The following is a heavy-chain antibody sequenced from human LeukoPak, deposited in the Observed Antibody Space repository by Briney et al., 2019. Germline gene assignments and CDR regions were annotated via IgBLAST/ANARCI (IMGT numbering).Heavy chain of an antibody. J-gene: IGHJ4*02. V-gene: IGHV4-59*01. CDR2: IYYSGST. Sequence: SETLSLTCTVSGGSISSYYWSWIRQPPGKGLEWIGYIYYSGSTNYNPSLKSRVTISVDTSKNQFSLKLSSVTAADTAVYYCARWGARSLTDYWGQGTLVTVSS. D-gene: IGHD3-16*01. CDR3: ARWGARSLTDY. CDR1: GGSISSYY.